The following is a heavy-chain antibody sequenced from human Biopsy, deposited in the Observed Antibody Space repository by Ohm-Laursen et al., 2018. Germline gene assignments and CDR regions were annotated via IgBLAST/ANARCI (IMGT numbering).Heavy chain of an antibody. CDR1: GDSISSYY. D-gene: IGHD3-22*01. J-gene: IGHJ2*01. Sequence: LSLTCTVSGDSISSYYWSWIRQPPGKGLEWIGYVYYTGSTDYNPSLQSRVTISVDTSTNHFSLRLRSVTPADTAIYYCARDRGYYSDRTVPGYFDLWGRGTLVTVSS. V-gene: IGHV4-59*01. CDR2: VYYTGST. CDR3: ARDRGYYSDRTVPGYFDL.